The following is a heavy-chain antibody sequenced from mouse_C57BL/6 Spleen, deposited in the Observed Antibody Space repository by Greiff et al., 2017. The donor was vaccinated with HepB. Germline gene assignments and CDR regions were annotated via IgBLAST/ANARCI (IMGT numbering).Heavy chain of an antibody. CDR1: GFSLSTSGMG. V-gene: IGHV8-12*01. J-gene: IGHJ4*01. D-gene: IGHD2-12*01. CDR2: IYWDDDK. Sequence: QVTLKVSGPGLLQSSQTLSLTCSFSGFSLSTSGMGVSWIRQPSGKGLEWLAHIYWDDDKRYNPSLKSRLTISKDTSRNQVFLKITSVDTSDTATDYCARLPYSPPYAMDYWGQGTSVTVSS. CDR3: ARLPYSPPYAMDY.